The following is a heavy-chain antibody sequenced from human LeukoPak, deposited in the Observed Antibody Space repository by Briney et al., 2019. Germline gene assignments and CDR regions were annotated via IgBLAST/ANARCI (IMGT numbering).Heavy chain of an antibody. D-gene: IGHD3-3*01. Sequence: PGGSLRLSCAASGFTFSSYAMHWVRQAPGKGLEWVAVISYDGSNKYYADSVKGRFTISRDNSKNTLYLQMNSLRAEDTAVYYCAREREGYDFWSSMDVWGEGTTVTVSS. CDR3: AREREGYDFWSSMDV. J-gene: IGHJ6*03. CDR1: GFTFSSYA. CDR2: ISYDGSNK. V-gene: IGHV3-30-3*01.